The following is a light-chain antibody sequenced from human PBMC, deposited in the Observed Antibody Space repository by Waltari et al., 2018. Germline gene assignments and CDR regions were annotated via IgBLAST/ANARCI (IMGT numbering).Light chain of an antibody. CDR1: QNIDTF. CDR3: QQSHTMMYT. J-gene: IGKJ2*01. V-gene: IGKV1-39*01. Sequence: DIQLTQSPSSLSASVGDRVTITCRASQNIDTFLNWYQQRPGKAPKVRIYGASSLRSGVPSGFSCSGSGTRFTLTISRLQPDDFATYVCQQSHTMMYTFGQGTKWEIK. CDR2: GAS.